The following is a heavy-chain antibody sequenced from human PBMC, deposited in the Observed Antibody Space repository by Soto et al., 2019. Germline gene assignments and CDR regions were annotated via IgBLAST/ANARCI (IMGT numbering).Heavy chain of an antibody. CDR3: AHAGDYDLLTFDH. J-gene: IGHJ4*02. CDR1: GFSLTTTRMG. D-gene: IGHD4-17*01. Sequence: QITLKESGPPLVRPAQTLTLTCAFSGFSLTTTRMGVAWIRQPPGKALEWLALIYWDDDKRYSPSLKDRLAISKDTSSNQVVLTITNMDPGDTATYFCAHAGDYDLLTFDHWGPGTLVTVSS. CDR2: IYWDDDK. V-gene: IGHV2-5*02.